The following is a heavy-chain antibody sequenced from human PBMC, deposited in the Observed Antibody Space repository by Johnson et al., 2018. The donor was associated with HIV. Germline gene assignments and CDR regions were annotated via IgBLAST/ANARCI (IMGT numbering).Heavy chain of an antibody. Sequence: VQLVESGGGLVQPGGSLRLSCAASGFTFSSYWMHWVRQAPGKGLVWVSRINSDGSSTSYADSIKGRFTISRDNAKNTLYLQMNCLRAGDKAVYYCARGLHTGYCSGGSCYGAWGMDIWGKGTMVTVSS. J-gene: IGHJ3*02. CDR3: ARGLHTGYCSGGSCYGAWGMDI. CDR2: INSDGSST. D-gene: IGHD2-15*01. V-gene: IGHV3-74*01. CDR1: GFTFSSYW.